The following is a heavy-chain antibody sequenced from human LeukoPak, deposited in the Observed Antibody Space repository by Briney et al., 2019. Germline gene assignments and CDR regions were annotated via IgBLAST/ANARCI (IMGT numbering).Heavy chain of an antibody. CDR1: GDSISNYY. D-gene: IGHD1-26*01. V-gene: IGHV4-4*09. CDR2: IYTSGST. J-gene: IGHJ4*02. Sequence: PSETLSLTCAVSGDSISNYYWSWIRQPPGKGLEWIGYIYTSGSTNYNPSLKSRVTISVDTSKNQFSLKLSSVTAADTAVYYCARGRIVGATYFDYWGQGTLVTVSS. CDR3: ARGRIVGATYFDY.